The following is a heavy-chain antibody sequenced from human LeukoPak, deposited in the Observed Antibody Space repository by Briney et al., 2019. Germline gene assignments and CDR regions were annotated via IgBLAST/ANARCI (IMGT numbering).Heavy chain of an antibody. D-gene: IGHD1-7*01. Sequence: GESLKISCEGSGYRFTSYWIAWVRQMPGKGLEWVGSIYPGDSDTRYSPSFQGQVTISADKSISTAYLQWGSLKASDAAMYYCARHDGNYYFSYWGQGTLVTVSS. J-gene: IGHJ4*02. CDR1: GYRFTSYW. CDR3: ARHDGNYYFSY. CDR2: IYPGDSDT. V-gene: IGHV5-51*01.